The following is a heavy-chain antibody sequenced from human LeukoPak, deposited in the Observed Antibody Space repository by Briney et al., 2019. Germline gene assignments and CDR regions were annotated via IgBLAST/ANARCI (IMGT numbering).Heavy chain of an antibody. V-gene: IGHV3-30*04. CDR1: GFTFSSYP. Sequence: PGGSLRLSCAASGFTFSSYPMHWVRQAPGKGLEWVAVISYDGSNKYSADSVKGRFSISRDNSKNTLYLQMNSLRAEDTAVYYCARPPDIAAPHYFDYWGQGTLVTVSS. CDR3: ARPPDIAAPHYFDY. J-gene: IGHJ4*02. CDR2: ISYDGSNK. D-gene: IGHD6-13*01.